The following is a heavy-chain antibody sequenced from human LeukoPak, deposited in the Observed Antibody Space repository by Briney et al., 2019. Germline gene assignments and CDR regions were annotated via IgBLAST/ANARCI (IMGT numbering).Heavy chain of an antibody. CDR1: GYTFHSYG. J-gene: IGHJ5*02. CDR3: ARGRPANYYDSSGYSEYNWFDP. D-gene: IGHD3-22*01. V-gene: IGHV1-18*01. CDR2: TSAYSGNT. Sequence: GASVKVCCKASGYTFHSYGISWVRQAPGQWLELMGWTSAYSGNTNYAQKLQGRVTMTTDTSTSTAYMELSSLRSEDTAVYYCARGRPANYYDSSGYSEYNWFDPWGQGTLVTVSS.